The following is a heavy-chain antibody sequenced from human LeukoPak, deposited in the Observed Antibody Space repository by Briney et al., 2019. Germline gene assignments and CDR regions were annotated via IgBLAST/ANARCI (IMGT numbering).Heavy chain of an antibody. CDR2: IQYSGSKK. D-gene: IGHD2-15*01. CDR3: AKGGRHGHSSYERGYFDF. V-gene: IGHV3-30*02. Sequence: GGSLRLSCAASGFTFSSFDMPWVRQAPGKGLEWVAFIQYSGSKKYYVDSVEGRFTISRDNSKNTLYVQMNSLRTEDTAVYYCAKGGRHGHSSYERGYFDFWGQGTLVTVSS. CDR1: GFTFSSFD. J-gene: IGHJ4*02.